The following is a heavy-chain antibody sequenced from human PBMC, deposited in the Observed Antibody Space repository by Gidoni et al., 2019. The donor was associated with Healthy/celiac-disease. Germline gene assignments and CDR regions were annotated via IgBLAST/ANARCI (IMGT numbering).Heavy chain of an antibody. Sequence: QVQLVESGGGVVQPGRSLTLSCAASVFTLSRYGMHWVRQAPGLGLEWVGVISYDGSSKYYAGSVKGRFTISRGNSKNTLYLQMNSLRAEDTAVYYCAKCLSPGTLLGITGPVFDYWGQGTLVTVSS. D-gene: IGHD7-27*01. V-gene: IGHV3-30*18. J-gene: IGHJ4*02. CDR3: AKCLSPGTLLGITGPVFDY. CDR2: ISYDGSSK. CDR1: VFTLSRYG.